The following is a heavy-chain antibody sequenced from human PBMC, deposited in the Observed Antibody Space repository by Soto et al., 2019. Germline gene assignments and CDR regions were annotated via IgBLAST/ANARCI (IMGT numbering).Heavy chain of an antibody. CDR1: GYSFTSYW. J-gene: IGHJ3*02. CDR3: ARPYLNELGIDAFDI. Sequence: GESLKISCKGSGYSFTSYWIGWVRQMPGKGLEWMGIIYPGDSDTRYSPSFQGQVTISAGKSISTAYLQWSSLKASDTAMYYCARPYLNELGIDAFDIWGQGTMVTVSS. CDR2: IYPGDSDT. D-gene: IGHD7-27*01. V-gene: IGHV5-51*01.